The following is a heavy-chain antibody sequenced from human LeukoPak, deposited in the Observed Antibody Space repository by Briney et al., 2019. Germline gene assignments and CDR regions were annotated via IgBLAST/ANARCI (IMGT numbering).Heavy chain of an antibody. V-gene: IGHV1-2*02. Sequence: ASVKVSCKASGYTFTGYYMHWVRQAPGQGLEWMGWINPNSGGTNYAQKFQGRVTMTRDTSIGTAYMELSRLRSDDTAVYYCARVHGGKDHTGNWFDPWGQGTLVTVSS. D-gene: IGHD4-23*01. CDR1: GYTFTGYY. CDR3: ARVHGGKDHTGNWFDP. CDR2: INPNSGGT. J-gene: IGHJ5*02.